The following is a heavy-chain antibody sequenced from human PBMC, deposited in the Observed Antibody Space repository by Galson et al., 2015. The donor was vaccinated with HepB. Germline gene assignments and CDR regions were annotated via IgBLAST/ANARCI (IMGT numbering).Heavy chain of an antibody. CDR3: ARGALVVVVGATQNSWFDP. D-gene: IGHD2-15*01. Sequence: SVKVSCKASGYTFSNYAITWVRQAPGQGLEWMGWISPYNRHTNYTQKLQGRVTMTTDTATTTVYMELRNLRSDDTAVYYCARGALVVVVGATQNSWFDPWGQGTLVTVSS. CDR1: GYTFSNYA. V-gene: IGHV1-18*01. J-gene: IGHJ5*02. CDR2: ISPYNRHT.